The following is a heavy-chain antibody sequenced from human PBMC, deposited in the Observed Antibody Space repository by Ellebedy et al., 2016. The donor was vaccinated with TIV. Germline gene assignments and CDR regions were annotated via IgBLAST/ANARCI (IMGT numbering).Heavy chain of an antibody. Sequence: GESLKISXKGSGYSFTTYWIGWVRQMPEKGLEWMGIIYAGDSDTRYSPSFQGQVTITADKSISTAYLQWSSLKASDTAMYYCARLGCTSTSCYTTEKDYFDYWGQGTLVTVSS. V-gene: IGHV5-51*01. CDR2: IYAGDSDT. J-gene: IGHJ4*02. D-gene: IGHD2-2*02. CDR1: GYSFTTYW. CDR3: ARLGCTSTSCYTTEKDYFDY.